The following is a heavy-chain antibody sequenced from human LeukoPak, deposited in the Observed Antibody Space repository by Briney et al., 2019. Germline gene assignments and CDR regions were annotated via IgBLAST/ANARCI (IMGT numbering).Heavy chain of an antibody. CDR1: GGSISSYY. CDR2: IYYSGST. Sequence: KPSQTLSLTCTVSGGSISSYYWSWIRQPPGKGLEWIGYIYYSGSTNYNPSLKSRVTISVDTSKNQFSLKLSSVTAADTAVYYCARVGGNDAFDIWGQGTMVTVSS. V-gene: IGHV4-59*01. J-gene: IGHJ3*02. CDR3: ARVGGNDAFDI. D-gene: IGHD1-14*01.